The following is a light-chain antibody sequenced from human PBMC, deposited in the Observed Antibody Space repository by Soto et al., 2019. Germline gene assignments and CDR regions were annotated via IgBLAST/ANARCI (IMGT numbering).Light chain of an antibody. CDR1: QSVSSN. Sequence: EIVMTQSPATLSVSPGDRATLSCRASQSVSSNLAWYQQKPGQAPRLLIYGASTRATGVPARFSGSGSGTEFTLTISSLQSEDFAVYYCQQYNNWPPITFGPGTKVDIK. V-gene: IGKV3-15*01. J-gene: IGKJ3*01. CDR3: QQYNNWPPIT. CDR2: GAS.